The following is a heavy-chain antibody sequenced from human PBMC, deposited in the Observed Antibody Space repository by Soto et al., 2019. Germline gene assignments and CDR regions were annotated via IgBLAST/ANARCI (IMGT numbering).Heavy chain of an antibody. Sequence: SETLSLTCAVYGGSFSGYYWSWIRQPPGKGLEWIGEINHSGSTNYNPSLKSRVTTSVDTSKNQFSLKLSSVTAADTAVYYCARAPKRGLVVVTAKRRNDAFDIWGQGTMVTVSS. V-gene: IGHV4-34*01. CDR2: INHSGST. J-gene: IGHJ3*02. CDR3: ARAPKRGLVVVTAKRRNDAFDI. D-gene: IGHD2-21*02. CDR1: GGSFSGYY.